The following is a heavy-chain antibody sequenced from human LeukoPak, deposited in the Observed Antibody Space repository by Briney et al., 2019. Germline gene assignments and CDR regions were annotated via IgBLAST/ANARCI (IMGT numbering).Heavy chain of an antibody. D-gene: IGHD4-11*01. V-gene: IGHV3-53*01. CDR3: ARVSGYSNYYFDY. CDR2: IYSGGST. J-gene: IGHJ4*02. Sequence: GGSLRLSCAASGFTFSSYAMSWVRQAPGKGLEWVSVIYSGGSTYYADSVKGRFTISRDNSKNTLYLQMNSLRAEDTAVYYCARVSGYSNYYFDYWGQGTLVTVSS. CDR1: GFTFSSYA.